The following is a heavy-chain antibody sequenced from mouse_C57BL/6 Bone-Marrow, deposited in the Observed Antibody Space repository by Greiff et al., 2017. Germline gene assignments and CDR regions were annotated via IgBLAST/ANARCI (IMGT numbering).Heavy chain of an antibody. J-gene: IGHJ4*01. CDR3: ARGGNYAIDY. CDR2: ISYDGSN. Sequence: EVKLMESGPGLVKPSQSLSLTCSVTGYSITSGYYWNWIRQFPGNKLEWMGYISYDGSNNYNPSLKNRISITRDTSKNQFFLKLNSVTTEDTATYYCARGGNYAIDYWGQGTSVTVSS. CDR1: GYSITSGYY. V-gene: IGHV3-6*01.